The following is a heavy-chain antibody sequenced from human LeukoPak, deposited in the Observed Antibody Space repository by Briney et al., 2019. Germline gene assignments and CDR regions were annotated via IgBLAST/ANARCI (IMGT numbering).Heavy chain of an antibody. V-gene: IGHV3-74*01. D-gene: IGHD1-20*01. CDR1: GFTFSSYW. CDR3: ARDEYNWNVDAFDI. CDR2: INSDGSST. J-gene: IGHJ3*02. Sequence: GGSLRLSCAASGFTFSSYWMHWVRQAPGKGLVWVSRINSDGSSTSYADSVKGRFTISRDNAKNSPYLQMSSLRAEDTAVYYCARDEYNWNVDAFDIWGQGTVATVSS.